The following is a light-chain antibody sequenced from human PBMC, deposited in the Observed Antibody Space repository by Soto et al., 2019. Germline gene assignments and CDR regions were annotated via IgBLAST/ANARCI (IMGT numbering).Light chain of an antibody. J-gene: IGLJ2*01. CDR2: NNY. CDR1: SSNIGRNT. V-gene: IGLV1-44*01. CDR3: AAWDDSLNGHVV. Sequence: QSVLTQPPSASGTPGQRVTISCAGSSSNIGRNTVNWYHQLPGAVPKLLIYNNYQRPSGVPDRFSGSKSGTSASLAISGLQSEDEADYYCAAWDDSLNGHVVFGGGTKLTVL.